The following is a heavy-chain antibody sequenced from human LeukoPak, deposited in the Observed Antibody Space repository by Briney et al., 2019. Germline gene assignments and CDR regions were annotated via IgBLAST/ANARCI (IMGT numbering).Heavy chain of an antibody. J-gene: IGHJ5*02. D-gene: IGHD3-10*01. CDR3: ARARGGSGTLNWFDP. V-gene: IGHV3-7*01. Sequence: GGSLRLSCAASGFTFSSYWMSWVRQAPGKGLEWVANIKQDGSEKYYVDSVKGRFTISRDNAKNSLYLQMNSLRAEDTAVYYCARARGGSGTLNWFDPWGQGTLVTVSS. CDR2: IKQDGSEK. CDR1: GFTFSSYW.